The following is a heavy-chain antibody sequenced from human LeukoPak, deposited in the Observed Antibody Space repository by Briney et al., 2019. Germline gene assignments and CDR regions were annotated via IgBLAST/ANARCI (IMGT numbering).Heavy chain of an antibody. D-gene: IGHD3-9*01. J-gene: IGHJ5*02. CDR3: ARDYDVLTAYPPTQLFDP. Sequence: SETLSLTCAVYGGSFSGYYWSWIRQPPGKGLEWIGRIYTSGSTNYNPSLKSRVTMSVDTSKNQFSLKLNSVTAADTAVYYCARDYDVLTAYPPTQLFDPWGQGTLVTVSS. CDR2: IYTSGST. V-gene: IGHV4-59*10. CDR1: GGSFSGYY.